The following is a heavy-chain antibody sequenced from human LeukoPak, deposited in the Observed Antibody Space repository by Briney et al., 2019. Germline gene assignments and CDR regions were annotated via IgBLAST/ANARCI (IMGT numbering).Heavy chain of an antibody. V-gene: IGHV3-23*01. D-gene: IGHD5-24*01. J-gene: IGHJ4*02. CDR3: ARCDVGDGYSHY. CDR2: ISGSGDTT. Sequence: GGSLRLSSAASGFTFGNYAMNWVRQAPGKGLEWVSTISGSGDTTYYADSVKGRFTISRDNSKNTLYLQMNSLRAEDTAVYYCARCDVGDGYSHYWGQGTLVTVSS. CDR1: GFTFGNYA.